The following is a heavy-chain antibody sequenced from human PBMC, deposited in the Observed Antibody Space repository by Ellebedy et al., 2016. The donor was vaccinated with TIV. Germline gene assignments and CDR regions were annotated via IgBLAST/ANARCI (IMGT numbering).Heavy chain of an antibody. CDR1: GYTFTSYY. CDR3: ASPYCSGGSCYYYYGMDV. J-gene: IGHJ6*02. CDR2: INPSGGST. V-gene: IGHV1-46*01. Sequence: ASVKVSXXASGYTFTSYYMHWVRQAPGQGLEWMGIINPSGGSTSYAQKFQGRVTMTRDTSTSTVYMELSSLRSEDTAVYYCASPYCSGGSCYYYYGMDVWGQGTTVTVSS. D-gene: IGHD2-15*01.